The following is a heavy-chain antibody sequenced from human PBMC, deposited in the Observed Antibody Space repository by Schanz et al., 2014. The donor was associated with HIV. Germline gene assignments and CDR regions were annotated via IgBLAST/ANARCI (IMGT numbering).Heavy chain of an antibody. CDR3: ARVGGWGAFDI. D-gene: IGHD3-10*01. V-gene: IGHV3-21*04. Sequence: EVQLVESGGGLVKPGGSLRLSCAASGFTFSSYSMNWVRQAPGKGLEWVSTISGSGDNTFYADSVKGRFTISRDYSKNTLYLQMNSLRAEDTAVYFCARVGGWGAFDIWGQGTMVAVSS. CDR2: ISGSGDNT. J-gene: IGHJ3*02. CDR1: GFTFSSYS.